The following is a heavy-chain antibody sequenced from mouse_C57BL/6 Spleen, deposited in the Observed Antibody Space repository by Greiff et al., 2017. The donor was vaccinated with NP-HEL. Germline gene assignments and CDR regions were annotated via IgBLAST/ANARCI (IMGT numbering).Heavy chain of an antibody. Sequence: DVMLVESGGGLVKPGGSLKLSCAASGFTFSSYAMSWVRQTPEKRLEWVATISDGGRYTYYPDNVKGRFTISRDNAKNNLYLQMSHLKSEDTAMYYCARDDDGYLYYFDYWGQGTTLTVSS. V-gene: IGHV5-4*01. CDR2: ISDGGRYT. J-gene: IGHJ2*01. CDR3: ARDDDGYLYYFDY. CDR1: GFTFSSYA. D-gene: IGHD2-3*01.